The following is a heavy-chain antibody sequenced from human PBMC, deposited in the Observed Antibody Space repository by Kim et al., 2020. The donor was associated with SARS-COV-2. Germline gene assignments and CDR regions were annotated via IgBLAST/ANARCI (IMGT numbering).Heavy chain of an antibody. CDR3: ARGGVIGGYDYGD. D-gene: IGHD5-12*01. CDR2: ISSSSSTL. Sequence: GGSLRLSCAASGFTFSKYSMNWVRQTPGKGLEWVSYISSSSSTLYYADSVKGRFTISRDNAKNSLYLHMNSLRAEDTAVYYCARGGVIGGYDYGDWGQGTLVTVSS. V-gene: IGHV3-48*04. CDR1: GFTFSKYS. J-gene: IGHJ4*02.